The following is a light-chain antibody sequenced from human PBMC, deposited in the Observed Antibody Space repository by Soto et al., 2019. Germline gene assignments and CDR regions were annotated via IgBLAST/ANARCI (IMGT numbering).Light chain of an antibody. CDR1: TSDVGSFNY. J-gene: IGLJ1*01. CDR2: DVS. CDR3: CSFAGSYTSYV. Sequence: QSVLTQPRSVSGSPGQSVTISCTGTTSDVGSFNYASWYQHHPGKAPKLIIYDVSKRPSGVPDRFSGSKSRSAASLTISGLQAEDEADYYCCSFAGSYTSYVFGTGTKVTVL. V-gene: IGLV2-11*01.